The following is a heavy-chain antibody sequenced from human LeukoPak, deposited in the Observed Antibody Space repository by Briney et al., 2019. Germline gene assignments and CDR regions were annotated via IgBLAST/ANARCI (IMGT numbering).Heavy chain of an antibody. V-gene: IGHV5-51*01. Sequence: GESLKISCKGSGYSFTSYWIGWVRQLPGKGLEWMGIIYPGDSAPRYRPSFQEQVPMSADKSISPAYLQWSSLKASDTAMYDCATQYSSGFDAFDIWGQGTMVTVSS. CDR2: IYPGDSAP. D-gene: IGHD6-19*01. J-gene: IGHJ3*02. CDR1: GYSFTSYW. CDR3: ATQYSSGFDAFDI.